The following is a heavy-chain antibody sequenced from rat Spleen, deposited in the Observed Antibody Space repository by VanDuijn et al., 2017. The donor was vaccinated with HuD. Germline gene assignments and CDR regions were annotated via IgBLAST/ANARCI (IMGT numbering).Heavy chain of an antibody. D-gene: IGHD1-9*01. Sequence: EVQLVESGGGLVQPGGSLKLSCAASGFTFSDYYMAWVRQAPKKGLEWVASISYEGSATYYRDSVKGRFTISRDNAKSTLYLQMGSLRSEDTATYYCVNTYYGYWFGYWGQGTLVTVSS. CDR2: ISYEGSAT. CDR1: GFTFSDYY. J-gene: IGHJ3*01. V-gene: IGHV5-22*01. CDR3: VNTYYGYWFGY.